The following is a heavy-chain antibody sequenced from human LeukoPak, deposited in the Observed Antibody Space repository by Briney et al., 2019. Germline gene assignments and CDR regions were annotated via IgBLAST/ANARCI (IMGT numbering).Heavy chain of an antibody. D-gene: IGHD3-9*01. J-gene: IGHJ6*03. CDR3: ARIVADYDILTGYRYYYYYYMDV. CDR1: GGSFSGYY. CDR2: INHSGST. Sequence: SETLSLTCAVYGGSFSGYYWSWIRQPPGKGLEWIGEINHSGSTNYNPSLKSRVTISVDTSKNQFSLKLSSVTAADTAVYYCARIVADYDILTGYRYYYYYYMDVWGKGTTVTISS. V-gene: IGHV4-34*01.